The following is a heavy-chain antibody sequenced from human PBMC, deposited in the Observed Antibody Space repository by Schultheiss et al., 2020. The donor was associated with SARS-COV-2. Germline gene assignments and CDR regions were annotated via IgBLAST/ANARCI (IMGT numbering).Heavy chain of an antibody. CDR2: INSDGSST. CDR3: ARDPEWQTLGDYYYYGMDV. CDR1: GFTFSSYW. D-gene: IGHD3-3*01. J-gene: IGHJ6*02. V-gene: IGHV3-74*01. Sequence: GGSLRLSCAASGFTFSSYWMHWVRQAPGKGLVWVSRINSDGSSTSYADSVKGRFTISRDNSKNTLYLQMNSLRAEDTAVYYCARDPEWQTLGDYYYYGMDVWGQGTTVTVSS.